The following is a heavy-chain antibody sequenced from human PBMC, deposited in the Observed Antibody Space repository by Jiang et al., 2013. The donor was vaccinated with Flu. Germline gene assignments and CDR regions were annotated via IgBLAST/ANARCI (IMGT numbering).Heavy chain of an antibody. J-gene: IGHJ4*02. V-gene: IGHV4-61*01. CDR2: IYSSGGT. CDR3: AGPFQARFDY. CDR1: GASVSSGTDY. Sequence: GLVKPSETLSLTCTVSGASVSSGTDYWSWIRQPPGQGLEWIGNIYSSGGTNYRSYFKSRATISVDTSKNQLSLRLNSVTPADTAVYYCAGPFQARFDYWGQGTLVTVSS. D-gene: IGHD2/OR15-2a*01.